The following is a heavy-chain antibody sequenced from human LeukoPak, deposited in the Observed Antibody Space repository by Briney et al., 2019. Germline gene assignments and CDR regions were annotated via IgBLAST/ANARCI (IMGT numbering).Heavy chain of an antibody. CDR2: LYSDGNT. CDR3: VRGVEPLADNTLPY. CDR1: GFTVITND. J-gene: IGHJ4*02. D-gene: IGHD1-14*01. V-gene: IGHV3-53*01. Sequence: GGSLRLSCAAPGFTVITNDMTWVCQAPGKGLEWVSVLYSDGNTKYADSVQGRFTISRDNSNNTQYLEMNSLSTHDADVYYCVRGVEPLADNTLPYWGQGTLVTVSS.